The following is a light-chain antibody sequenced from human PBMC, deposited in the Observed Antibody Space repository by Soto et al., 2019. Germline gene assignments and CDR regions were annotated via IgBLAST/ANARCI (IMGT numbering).Light chain of an antibody. CDR2: SNN. Sequence: QSVLTQPPSASGTPGQRVTISCSGSSSNTGSNYVYWYQQLPGTAPKLLIYSNNQRPSGVPDRFSGSKSGTSASLAISGLRSEDEADYYCVAWDDSLSGRVFGGGTQLTVL. CDR1: SSNTGSNY. V-gene: IGLV1-47*02. J-gene: IGLJ3*02. CDR3: VAWDDSLSGRV.